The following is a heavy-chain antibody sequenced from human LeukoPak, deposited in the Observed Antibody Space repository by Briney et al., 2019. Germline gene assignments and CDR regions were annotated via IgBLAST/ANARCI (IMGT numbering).Heavy chain of an antibody. CDR3: ARGKTD. J-gene: IGHJ4*02. CDR2: IYYSGST. V-gene: IGHV4-59*01. Sequence: PSETLSLTCTVSGGSISSYYWSWIRQPSGKGLEWIGYIYYSGSTNYNPSLKSRVTISVDTSKNQFSLKLSSVTAADTAVYYCARGKTDWGQGTLVTVSS. CDR1: GGSISSYY.